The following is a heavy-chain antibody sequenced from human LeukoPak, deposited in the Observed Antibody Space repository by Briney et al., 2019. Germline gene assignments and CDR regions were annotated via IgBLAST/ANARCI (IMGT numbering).Heavy chain of an antibody. V-gene: IGHV3-74*01. J-gene: IGHJ4*02. CDR1: GFTFSSYA. Sequence: SGGSLRLSCAASGFTFSSYAMSWVRQAPGKGLVWVSRINGDGSSTTYVDSVMGRFTISRDNAKNTLYLQMNSVRAEDTAVYYCARGNIAAAGIHYWGQGTLVIVSS. CDR2: INGDGSST. D-gene: IGHD6-13*01. CDR3: ARGNIAAAGIHY.